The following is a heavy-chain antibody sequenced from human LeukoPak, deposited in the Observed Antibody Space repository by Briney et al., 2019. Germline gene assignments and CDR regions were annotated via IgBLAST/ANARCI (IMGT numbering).Heavy chain of an antibody. J-gene: IGHJ4*02. CDR1: GFTFSSYW. CDR3: ARAGYSDY. CDR2: IKEDGSEK. D-gene: IGHD6-13*01. V-gene: IGHV3-7*04. Sequence: PGGSLRLSCAASGFTFSSYWMNWVRQAPGKGLEWVANIKEDGSEKYYVDSVRGRFTISRDNAKNSLYLQMNGLRAEDTAVYYCARAGYSDYWGQGTLVTVSS.